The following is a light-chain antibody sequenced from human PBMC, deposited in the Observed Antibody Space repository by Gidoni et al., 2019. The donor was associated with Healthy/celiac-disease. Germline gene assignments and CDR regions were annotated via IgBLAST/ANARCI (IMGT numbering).Light chain of an antibody. Sequence: QSVLTQPPSVSVAPGQRVTISCTGSSSNIGAGYDGHWYQPLPGTAPKLLIYGNSNRPSGVADRFSGSKSGTSASLAITGLQAEDEADYYCQSYDSSLSLVVFGGGTKLTVL. CDR3: QSYDSSLSLVV. J-gene: IGLJ2*01. CDR2: GNS. CDR1: SSNIGAGYD. V-gene: IGLV1-40*01.